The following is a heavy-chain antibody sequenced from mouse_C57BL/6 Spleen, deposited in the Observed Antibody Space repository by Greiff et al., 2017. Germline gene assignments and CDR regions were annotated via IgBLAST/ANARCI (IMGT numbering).Heavy chain of an antibody. Sequence: VQLQQPGAELVRPGSSVKLSCKASGYTFTSYWMHWVKQRPIQGLEWIGNIDPSDSETHYNQKFKDKATLTVDKSSSTAYMQLSSLTSEDSAFYYCARGIYYGNYVYFDYWGQGTTLTVSS. CDR2: IDPSDSET. CDR3: ARGIYYGNYVYFDY. D-gene: IGHD2-1*01. V-gene: IGHV1-52*01. J-gene: IGHJ2*01. CDR1: GYTFTSYW.